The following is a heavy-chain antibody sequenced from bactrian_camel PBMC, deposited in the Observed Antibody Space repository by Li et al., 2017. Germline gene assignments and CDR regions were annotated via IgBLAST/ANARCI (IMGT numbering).Heavy chain of an antibody. V-gene: IGHV3S1*01. D-gene: IGHD6*01. CDR1: GFTFSNNW. Sequence: HVQLVESGGGLVQPGGSLTLSCAASGFTFSNNWMHWVRQAPGKGLEWVSTIYTGDGRTKSADSVKGRFTMSRDNAKNMLYPQMNNLKSEDTALYYCAAGQWYTDEYKYWGQGTQVTVS. CDR2: IYTGDGRT. J-gene: IGHJ4*01. CDR3: AAGQWYTDEYKY.